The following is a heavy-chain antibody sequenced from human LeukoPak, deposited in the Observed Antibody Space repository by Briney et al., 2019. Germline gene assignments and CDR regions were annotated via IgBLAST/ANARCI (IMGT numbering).Heavy chain of an antibody. CDR3: SSEDSSGWYYFDY. J-gene: IGHJ4*02. Sequence: PGGSLRLSCEASGFTFSAYAMTWVRQAPGQGLEWVAVIWYDGSNKYYADSVKGRFTISRDNSKNTLYLQMNSLRAEDTAVYYCSSEDSSGWYYFDYWGQGTLVTVSS. V-gene: IGHV3-33*07. CDR2: IWYDGSNK. D-gene: IGHD6-19*01. CDR1: GFTFSAYA.